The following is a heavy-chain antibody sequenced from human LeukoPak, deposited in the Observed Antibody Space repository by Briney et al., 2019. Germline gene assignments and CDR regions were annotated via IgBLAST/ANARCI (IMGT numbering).Heavy chain of an antibody. D-gene: IGHD1-20*01. CDR1: GFTFSGYG. Sequence: GGSLRLSCAASGFTFSGYGMHWVRQAPGKGLEWVSVISYDGSNKYYADSVKGRFTISRDNSKNTLYLQMNSLRAEDTAVYYCAKHNRNDGYYYYGMDVWGQGTTVTVSS. CDR2: ISYDGSNK. CDR3: AKHNRNDGYYYYGMDV. V-gene: IGHV3-30*18. J-gene: IGHJ6*02.